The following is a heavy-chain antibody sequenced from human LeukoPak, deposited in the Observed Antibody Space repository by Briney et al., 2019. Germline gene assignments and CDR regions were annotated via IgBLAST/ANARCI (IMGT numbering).Heavy chain of an antibody. CDR1: GYTFTSYG. D-gene: IGHD3-22*01. J-gene: IGHJ2*01. CDR3: ARVGGYYPSHWYFDL. V-gene: IGHV1-18*01. Sequence: GASVKVSGKASGYTFTSYGISWVRQAPGQGLEWMGWISAYNGNTNYAQKLQGRVTMTTDTSTSTAYMELRSLRSDDTAVYYCARVGGYYPSHWYFDLWGRGTLVTVSS. CDR2: ISAYNGNT.